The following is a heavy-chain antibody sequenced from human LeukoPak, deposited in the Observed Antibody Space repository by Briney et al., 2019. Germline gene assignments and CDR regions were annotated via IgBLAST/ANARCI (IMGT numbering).Heavy chain of an antibody. V-gene: IGHV5-51*01. CDR2: IYPGDSDT. J-gene: IGHJ4*02. CDR3: ARHGGGGWLQLRYYFDY. Sequence: GESLKISCKGSGYSFTSYWIGWVRQMPGKGLEWMGIIYPGDSDTRYSPSFQGQVTISADKSIITAYLQWSSLKGSDTAMYYCARHGGGGWLQLRYYFDYWGQGTLVTVSS. CDR1: GYSFTSYW. D-gene: IGHD5-24*01.